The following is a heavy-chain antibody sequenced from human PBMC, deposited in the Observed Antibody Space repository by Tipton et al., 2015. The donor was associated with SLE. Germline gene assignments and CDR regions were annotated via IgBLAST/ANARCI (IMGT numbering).Heavy chain of an antibody. Sequence: SLRLSCVVSGFPFSNYAMTWFRQAPGKGLEWVSSISNTGISTYYAKSVEGRFTISRDRSTNTLYLQMNSLRGEDTAIYYCAKDLPLFRSSGSHYDYWGQGTLVTVSS. D-gene: IGHD2-15*01. CDR1: GFPFSNYA. CDR3: AKDLPLFRSSGSHYDY. CDR2: ISNTGIST. V-gene: IGHV3-23*01. J-gene: IGHJ4*02.